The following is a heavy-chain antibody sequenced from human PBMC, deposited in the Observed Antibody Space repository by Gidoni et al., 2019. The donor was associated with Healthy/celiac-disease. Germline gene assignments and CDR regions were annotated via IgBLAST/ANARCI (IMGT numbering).Heavy chain of an antibody. D-gene: IGHD3-10*01. CDR3: ARAIGAFGELLYTPVYYFDY. J-gene: IGHJ4*02. Sequence: QVQLQESGPGLVKPSQTLSLTCAVSGGSISRGGYYWSWIRQPPGKGLEWIGYIYYSGSTYYNPSLKSRATISVDTSKNQFSLKLSSVTAADTAVYYCARAIGAFGELLYTPVYYFDYWGQGTLVTVSS. CDR2: IYYSGST. V-gene: IGHV4-30-4*01. CDR1: GGSISRGGYY.